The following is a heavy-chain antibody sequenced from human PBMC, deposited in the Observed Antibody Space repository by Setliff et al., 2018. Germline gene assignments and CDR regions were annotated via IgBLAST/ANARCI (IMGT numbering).Heavy chain of an antibody. J-gene: IGHJ3*02. D-gene: IGHD3-10*01. Sequence: GESLKISCKGSGYNFINYWIGWVRQMPGKGLEWMGIIYPSDSDIRYSPSFQGQVTISADKSISTAYVQWSSLKASDTAMYYCARLGEFDAFDIWGQGTMVTVSS. V-gene: IGHV5-51*01. CDR1: GYNFINYW. CDR2: IYPSDSDI. CDR3: ARLGEFDAFDI.